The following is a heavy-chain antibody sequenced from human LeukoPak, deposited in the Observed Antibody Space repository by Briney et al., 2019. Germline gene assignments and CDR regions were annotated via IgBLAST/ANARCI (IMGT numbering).Heavy chain of an antibody. CDR3: ARGRGADYGGNSGYFDY. CDR1: GFTFSGLG. V-gene: IGHV3-33*01. CDR2: IWYDGSNK. J-gene: IGHJ4*02. D-gene: IGHD4-23*01. Sequence: GGSLRPSCAASGFTFSGLGMHWVRQAPGKGLEWVAVIWYDGSNKYYADSVKGRFTISKDNPKNTLYVQMNSLRAEGTAVYYCARGRGADYGGNSGYFDYWGQGTLVTVSS.